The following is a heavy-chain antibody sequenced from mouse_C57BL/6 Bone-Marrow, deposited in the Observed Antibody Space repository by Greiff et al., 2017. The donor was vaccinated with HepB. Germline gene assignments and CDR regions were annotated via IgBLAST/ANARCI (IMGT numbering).Heavy chain of an antibody. CDR2: IYPANGNT. Sequence: VQLKQSVAELVRPGASVKLSCTASGFNIKNTDMHWVKQRPEQCLEWIGRIYPANGNTKYAPKFQGKATITADTSSNTAYLQLSSLTSVDTAIYYCAPPYYYGSSLAWFAYWGQGTLLTVSA. CDR1: GFNIKNTD. J-gene: IGHJ3*01. D-gene: IGHD1-1*01. CDR3: APPYYYGSSLAWFAY. V-gene: IGHV14-3*01.